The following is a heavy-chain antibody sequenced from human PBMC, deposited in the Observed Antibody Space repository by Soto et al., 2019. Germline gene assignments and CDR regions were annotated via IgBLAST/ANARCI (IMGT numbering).Heavy chain of an antibody. Sequence: QVQLVQSGAEEKKPGASVKVSCKASGYIFTSYAMHWVRQAPGQRLEWMGWINAGNGNTKYSQKLQGRATITRDTPASTAYMELSSLRSEDTAVYYCARGGEPIDYWGQGTLVTVSS. CDR1: GYIFTSYA. CDR2: INAGNGNT. D-gene: IGHD2-21*01. V-gene: IGHV1-3*05. J-gene: IGHJ4*02. CDR3: ARGGEPIDY.